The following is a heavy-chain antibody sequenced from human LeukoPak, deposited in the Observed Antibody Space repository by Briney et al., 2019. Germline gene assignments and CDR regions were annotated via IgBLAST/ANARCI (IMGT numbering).Heavy chain of an antibody. J-gene: IGHJ5*02. CDR3: ARSDTGIAVAGTGNWFDP. CDR1: GGSISSSSYY. Sequence: SETLSLTCTVSGGSISSSSYYWGWIRQPPGKGLEWIGSIYPTGTTSYNSSLKSRVTLSVDTSKNQFSLKLSSVTAADTAVYYCARSDTGIAVAGTGNWFDPWGQGTLVTVSS. CDR2: IYPTGTT. V-gene: IGHV4-39*07. D-gene: IGHD6-19*01.